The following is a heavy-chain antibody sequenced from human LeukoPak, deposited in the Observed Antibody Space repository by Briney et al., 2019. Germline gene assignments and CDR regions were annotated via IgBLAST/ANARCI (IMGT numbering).Heavy chain of an antibody. Sequence: PGRSLRLSCAASGFSFNYYAMHWVRQAPGKGLEWVALISDDGSKKYYADSMKGRFTISRDNSKKSLYLQMSSLRAEDTAVYYCAKDLRGGYRYQPDYWGQGTLVTVSS. CDR2: ISDDGSKK. V-gene: IGHV3-30*18. CDR3: AKDLRGGYRYQPDY. D-gene: IGHD5-12*01. J-gene: IGHJ4*02. CDR1: GFSFNYYA.